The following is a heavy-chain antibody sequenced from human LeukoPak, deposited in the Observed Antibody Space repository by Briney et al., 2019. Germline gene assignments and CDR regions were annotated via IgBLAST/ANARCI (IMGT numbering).Heavy chain of an antibody. V-gene: IGHV3-64*01. Sequence: GGSLRLSCAASGFTFSTYAMHWVRQAPGKGLEYLSSITSDGGTTYYANSLKGRFTISRDNSKNTLYLQVGSLRADDMAVYYCVRDLRGAGDYWGQGTLVTVSS. D-gene: IGHD1-26*01. CDR1: GFTFSTYA. J-gene: IGHJ4*02. CDR2: ITSDGGTT. CDR3: VRDLRGAGDY.